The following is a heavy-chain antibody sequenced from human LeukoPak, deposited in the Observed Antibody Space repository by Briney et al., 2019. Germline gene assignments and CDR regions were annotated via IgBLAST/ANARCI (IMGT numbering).Heavy chain of an antibody. CDR3: ARGGWSVDY. J-gene: IGHJ4*02. Sequence: GGSLRLSCAASGFTFSTYDMNWVRQAPGKGLEWVSYISSSSRTISYADSVKGRFTISRDNAKNSLYLQMNSLRAEDTAVYYCARGGWSVDYWGQGTLVTVSS. D-gene: IGHD6-19*01. V-gene: IGHV3-48*01. CDR1: GFTFSTYD. CDR2: ISSSSRTI.